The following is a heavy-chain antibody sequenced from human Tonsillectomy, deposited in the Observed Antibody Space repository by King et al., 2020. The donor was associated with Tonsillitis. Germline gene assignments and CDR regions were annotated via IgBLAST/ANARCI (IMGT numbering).Heavy chain of an antibody. V-gene: IGHV3-30*18. CDR3: AKGGLYSGYLYYFDY. Sequence: VQLVESGGGVVQPGRSLRLSCAASGFTFSSYGMHWVRQAPGKGLEWVAVISYDGSNKYYADSVKGRFTISRDNSKNTLYLQMNSLRAEDTAVYYCAKGGLYSGYLYYFDYWGQGTLVTVSS. J-gene: IGHJ4*02. CDR1: GFTFSSYG. CDR2: ISYDGSNK. D-gene: IGHD5-12*01.